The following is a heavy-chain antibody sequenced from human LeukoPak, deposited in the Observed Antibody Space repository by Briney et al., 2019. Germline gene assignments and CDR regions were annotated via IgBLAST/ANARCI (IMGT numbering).Heavy chain of an antibody. V-gene: IGHV3-30*03. J-gene: IGHJ4*02. CDR3: ARERRMVTFGGVRGPFDY. CDR2: ISHDGSEK. D-gene: IGHD3-16*01. Sequence: PERSLRLSCVASGFTLSSYGVHWVRQAPGKGLEWVALISHDGSEKYSADSVKGRFTISRDNSKNTVYLQMNSLRPEDTAVYFCARERRMVTFGGVRGPFDYWGQGTLVTVSS. CDR1: GFTLSSYG.